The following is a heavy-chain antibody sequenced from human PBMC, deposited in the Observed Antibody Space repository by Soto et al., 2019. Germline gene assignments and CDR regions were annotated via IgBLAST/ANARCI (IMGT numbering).Heavy chain of an antibody. Sequence: GGSLRLSCAASGFTFSSYSMNWVRQAPGKGLEWVSYISSNSSTIYYADSVKGRFTISRDNAKNTLYLQMNSLRAEDTAVYYCARVGYCSSTSCYGATYYYYYYGMDVWGQGTTVTVSS. J-gene: IGHJ6*02. V-gene: IGHV3-48*01. CDR1: GFTFSSYS. CDR2: ISSNSSTI. D-gene: IGHD2-2*01. CDR3: ARVGYCSSTSCYGATYYYYYYGMDV.